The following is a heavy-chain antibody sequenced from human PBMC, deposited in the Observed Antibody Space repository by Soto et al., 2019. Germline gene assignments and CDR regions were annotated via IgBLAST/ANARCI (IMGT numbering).Heavy chain of an antibody. CDR2: IIPIFGTA. D-gene: IGHD6-25*01. Sequence: QVQLVQSGAEEKKPGSSVKVSCKASVGTFSSYAISWVRQAPGRGLEWMGGIIPIFGTAHYAQKFQGRVTITADESTTKAYMEVSSLRSEDTAVYYCARETATFVYWGQGTLVTVSS. CDR3: ARETATFVY. V-gene: IGHV1-69*01. J-gene: IGHJ4*02. CDR1: VGTFSSYA.